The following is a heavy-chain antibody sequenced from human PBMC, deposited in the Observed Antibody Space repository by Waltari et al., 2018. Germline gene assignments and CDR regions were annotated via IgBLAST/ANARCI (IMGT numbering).Heavy chain of an antibody. D-gene: IGHD3-10*01. J-gene: IGHJ4*02. CDR1: GGTFSSYT. CDR2: IIPILGIA. V-gene: IGHV1-69*08. CDR3: ARDPTEGGFGFDR. Sequence: QVQLVQSGAEVKKPGSSVKVSCKASGGTFSSYTISWVRQAPGQGLEWMGRIIPILGIANYAQKFQGRVTITADKSTSTAYMELSSLRSEDTAVYYCARDPTEGGFGFDRWGQGTLVTVSS.